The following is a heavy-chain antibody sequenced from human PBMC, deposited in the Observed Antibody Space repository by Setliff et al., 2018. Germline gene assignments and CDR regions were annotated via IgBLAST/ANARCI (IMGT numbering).Heavy chain of an antibody. D-gene: IGHD3-22*01. CDR2: IYYSGST. Sequence: PSETLSLTCTVSGGSISSYYWSWIRQPPGKGLEWIGYIYYSGSTNYNPSLKSRVTISVDTSKNQFSLKLSSVTAADTAVYYCVVSYDSSDGYFDYWGQGTLVTSPQ. CDR1: GGSISSYY. V-gene: IGHV4-59*08. J-gene: IGHJ4*02. CDR3: VVSYDSSDGYFDY.